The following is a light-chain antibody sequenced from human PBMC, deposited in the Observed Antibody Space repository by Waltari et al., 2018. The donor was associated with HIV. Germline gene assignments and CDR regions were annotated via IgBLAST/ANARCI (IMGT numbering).Light chain of an antibody. CDR1: QSLLHSNGDDY. J-gene: IGKJ4*01. CDR2: LTS. CDR3: MQALQTLT. Sequence: IVMTQTPRSLSVTSGAPTSISCRSSQSLLHSNGDDYLDWYVQKPGQSPQLLIHLTSNRASGVPDRFSGSGSGTNFTLKITRVEAEDVGVYYCMQALQTLTFGGGTKVEI. V-gene: IGKV2-28*01.